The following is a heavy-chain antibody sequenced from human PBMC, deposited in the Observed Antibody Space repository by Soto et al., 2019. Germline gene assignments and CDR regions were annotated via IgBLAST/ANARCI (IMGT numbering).Heavy chain of an antibody. CDR2: ISAYNGIT. V-gene: IGHV1-18*01. D-gene: IGHD3-22*01. CDR3: ARVPIHYDSSGYHDN. CDR1: GYTFTNYG. Sequence: QVQLVQSGAEVKEPGASVKVSCKASGYTFTNYGVSWVRQAPGQGLEWMGWISAYNGITNYAQRLQGRVTMTTDTSTSTAYMELRSLRSDDTAVYYCARVPIHYDSSGYHDNWGQGTLVTVSS. J-gene: IGHJ4*02.